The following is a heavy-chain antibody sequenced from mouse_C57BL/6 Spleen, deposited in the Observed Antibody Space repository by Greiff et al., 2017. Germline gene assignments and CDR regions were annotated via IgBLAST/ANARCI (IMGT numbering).Heavy chain of an antibody. CDR2: IRSKSNNYAT. J-gene: IGHJ3*01. D-gene: IGHD1-3*01. CDR1: GFSFNTYA. V-gene: IGHV10-1*01. Sequence: EVQLVESGGGLVQPKGSLKLSCAASGFSFNTYAMNWVRQAPGKGLEWVARIRSKSNNYATYYADSVKDRFTISRDDSESMLYLQMNNLKTEDTAMYYCVRQKWEEFAYWGQGTLVTVSA. CDR3: VRQKWEEFAY.